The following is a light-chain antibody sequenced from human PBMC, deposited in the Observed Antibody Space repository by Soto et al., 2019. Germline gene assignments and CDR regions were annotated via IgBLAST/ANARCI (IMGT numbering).Light chain of an antibody. J-gene: IGLJ2*01. V-gene: IGLV2-14*03. CDR3: SSYTSSNTVI. CDR2: DVS. Sequence: QSVLTQPASVSGSPGLSITISCTGTSSDVGGYNYVSWFQQHPGKVPKLIIYDVSNRPSGVSNRFSGSKSGNTASLTISGLQAEDDGDYYCSSYTSSNTVIFGGGTQLTVL. CDR1: SSDVGGYNY.